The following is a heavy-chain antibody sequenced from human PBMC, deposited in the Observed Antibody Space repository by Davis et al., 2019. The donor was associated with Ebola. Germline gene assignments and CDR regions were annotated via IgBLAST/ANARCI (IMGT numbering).Heavy chain of an antibody. J-gene: IGHJ5*02. CDR2: ISTSGSTI. V-gene: IGHV3-48*03. CDR1: GFTFSSYE. Sequence: GESLKISCAASGFTFSSYEMNWVRQAPGKGLEWLAYISTSGSTIHYADSVKGRFTIARDNGKKSLFLQMNSLRAEDTAVYYCARDRGFNWFDPWGQGTLVTVSS. CDR3: ARDRGFNWFDP.